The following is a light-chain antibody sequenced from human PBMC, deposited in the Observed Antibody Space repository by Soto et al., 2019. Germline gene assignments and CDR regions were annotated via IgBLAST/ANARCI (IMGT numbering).Light chain of an antibody. V-gene: IGLV2-14*01. CDR3: CSYTSSSTLVV. CDR2: DVS. CDR1: SSDVGGYNY. Sequence: QSALTQPASVSGSPGQSITISCSGTSSDVGGYNYVSWYQQHPGKAPKLMIYDVSNRPSGVSNRFSGSKSGNKASLTISGLQVDDAADYYCCSYTSSSTLVVFGGGTQLTVL. J-gene: IGLJ2*01.